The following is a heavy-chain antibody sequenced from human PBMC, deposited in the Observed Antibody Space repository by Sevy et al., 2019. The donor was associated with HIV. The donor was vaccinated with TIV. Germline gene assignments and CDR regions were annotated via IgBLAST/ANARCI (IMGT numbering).Heavy chain of an antibody. CDR3: ATKYSYAY. Sequence: ASVKVSCKASGHTSSDYYIQWVRQAPGQGLEWMGWINSKSGATSYPQKFQVRVTMTSDTSISTAYMELSRLRSDDTALYIYATKYSYAYWGQGTLVSVSS. J-gene: IGHJ4*02. CDR2: INSKSGAT. V-gene: IGHV1-2*02. CDR1: GHTSSDYY. D-gene: IGHD5-18*01.